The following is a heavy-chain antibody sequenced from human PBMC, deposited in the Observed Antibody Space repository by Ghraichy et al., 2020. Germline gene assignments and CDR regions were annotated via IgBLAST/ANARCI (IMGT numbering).Heavy chain of an antibody. D-gene: IGHD1-26*01. J-gene: IGHJ4*02. CDR1: GFTFTSAT. V-gene: IGHV1-58*02. Sequence: SVKVSCKASGFTFTSATIHWVRHALGQRLEWIGWIVVGSGETNYAQNFQERVTITRDMSTSTAYMELSSLRSEDTAVYYCAADRGATNLPDYWGQGTLVTVSS. CDR2: IVVGSGET. CDR3: AADRGATNLPDY.